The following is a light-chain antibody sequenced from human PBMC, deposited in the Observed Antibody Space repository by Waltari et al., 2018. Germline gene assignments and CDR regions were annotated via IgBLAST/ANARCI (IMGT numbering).Light chain of an antibody. CDR2: DVN. CDR1: SPDVGYYNY. J-gene: IGLJ2*01. CDR3: SSYTNYATVI. V-gene: IGLV2-14*01. Sequence: QSVLNQPASVSASPGQSITISCTGTSPDVGYYNYVSWDQQHPGKAPKLRISDVNKRPSGVSNRFSGSKSGNTASLTISGLQAEDEADYYCSSYTNYATVIFGGGTKLTVL.